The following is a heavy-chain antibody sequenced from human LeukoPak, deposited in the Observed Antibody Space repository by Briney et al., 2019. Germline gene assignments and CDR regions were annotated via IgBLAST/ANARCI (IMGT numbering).Heavy chain of an antibody. Sequence: SETLSLTCTVSGGSISSYYWSWIRQPPGKGLEWIGYIYYSGSTNYNPSLKSRVTISVDTSKNQFSLKLSSVSAADTAVYYSPRGNYDYVWGSYWTANWFDPWGQGTLVTVSS. CDR1: GGSISSYY. CDR2: IYYSGST. CDR3: PRGNYDYVWGSYWTANWFDP. V-gene: IGHV4-59*01. D-gene: IGHD3-16*01. J-gene: IGHJ5*02.